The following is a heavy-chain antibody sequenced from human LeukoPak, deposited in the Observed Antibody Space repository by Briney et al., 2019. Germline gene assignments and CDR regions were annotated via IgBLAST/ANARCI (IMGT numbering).Heavy chain of an antibody. V-gene: IGHV1-2*06. D-gene: IGHD3-3*01. Sequence: ASVKLSCKASGYTFTGYYMHWVRHAPGQGLEWMGRINPNSGGTNYAQKFQGRVTMTRDTSISTAYMELSRLRSDDTAVYYCARVSALDWDDYWGQGTLVTVSS. CDR2: INPNSGGT. J-gene: IGHJ4*02. CDR1: GYTFTGYY. CDR3: ARVSALDWDDY.